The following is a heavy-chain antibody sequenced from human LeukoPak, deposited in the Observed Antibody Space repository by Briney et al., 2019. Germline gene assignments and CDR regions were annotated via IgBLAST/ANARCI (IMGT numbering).Heavy chain of an antibody. CDR3: ARAQDEYSSSRL. Sequence: PSETLSLTCAVSGYSISSGYYWGWTRPPPGKGLEWIGSIYHSRSTYYNPSLRSRVTISVDTSKNQFSLKVSSVTAADTAVYYCARAQDEYSSSRLWGQGTLVTVSS. J-gene: IGHJ4*02. CDR1: GYSISSGYY. V-gene: IGHV4-38-2*01. CDR2: IYHSRST. D-gene: IGHD6-13*01.